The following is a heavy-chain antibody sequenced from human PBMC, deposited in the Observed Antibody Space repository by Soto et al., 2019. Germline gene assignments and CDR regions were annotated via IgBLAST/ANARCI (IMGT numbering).Heavy chain of an antibody. CDR2: IYYSGST. Sequence: SETLSLTCTVSGGSISSNSHFWGWIRQPPGKGLEWIGSIYYSGSTYYNPSLKSRVTITADTSKNQFSLNLSSVTAADTAVYHCARHRPLEVGATYLDYWGQGTLVTVSS. D-gene: IGHD1-26*01. CDR1: GGSISSNSHF. CDR3: ARHRPLEVGATYLDY. J-gene: IGHJ4*02. V-gene: IGHV4-39*01.